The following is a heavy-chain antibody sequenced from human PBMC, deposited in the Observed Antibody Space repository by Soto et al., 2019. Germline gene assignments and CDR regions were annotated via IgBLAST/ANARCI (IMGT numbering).Heavy chain of an antibody. CDR3: ARDRWELLSFYFDY. CDR2: IKQDGSER. CDR1: GFTFSSYW. Sequence: EVQLVESGGGLVRPGGSLRLSCVASGFTFSSYWMSWVRQAPGRGLEWVANIKQDGSERYYMDSVKGRFTISRDNAKNSLYLQMNSLRAEDTAVYYCARDRWELLSFYFDYWGQGTLVTVSS. D-gene: IGHD1-26*01. J-gene: IGHJ4*02. V-gene: IGHV3-7*03.